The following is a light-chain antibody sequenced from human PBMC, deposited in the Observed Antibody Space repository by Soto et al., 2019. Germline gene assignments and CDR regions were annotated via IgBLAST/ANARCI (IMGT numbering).Light chain of an antibody. Sequence: QSVLTQPRSVSGSPGQSVTISCTGTSSDVGGYNYVSWYQQDPGKAPKLIIYDVTKRPSGVPDRFSGSKSGNTASLTISGLQAEDEADYYCCSYAGSYTYVFGIGTKVTVL. J-gene: IGLJ1*01. V-gene: IGLV2-11*01. CDR2: DVT. CDR3: CSYAGSYTYV. CDR1: SSDVGGYNY.